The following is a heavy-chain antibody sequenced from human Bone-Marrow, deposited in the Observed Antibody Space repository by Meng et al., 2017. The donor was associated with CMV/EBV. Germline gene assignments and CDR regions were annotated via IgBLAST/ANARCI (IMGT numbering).Heavy chain of an antibody. Sequence: SETLSLTCTVSGGSISSYYWSWIRQPPGKGLEWIGYIYYSGSTNYNPSLKSRVTISVDTSKNQFSLKLSSVTAADTAVYYCARGLGTDAFDIWGQGTRVTVSS. CDR3: ARGLGTDAFDI. D-gene: IGHD1-1*01. J-gene: IGHJ3*02. CDR2: IYYSGST. CDR1: GGSISSYY. V-gene: IGHV4-59*01.